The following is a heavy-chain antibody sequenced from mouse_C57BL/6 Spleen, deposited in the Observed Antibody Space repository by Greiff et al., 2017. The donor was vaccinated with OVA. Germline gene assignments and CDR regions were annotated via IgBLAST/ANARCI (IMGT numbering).Heavy chain of an antibody. Sequence: EVKLEESGGGLVQPGGSMKLSCVASGFTFSNYWMNWVRQSPEKGLEWVAQIRLKSDNYATHYAESVKGRFTISRDDSKSSVYLQMNNVRAEDTGIYYCTGEVTTSFPYYFDYWGQGTTLTVSS. CDR1: GFTFSNYW. J-gene: IGHJ2*01. CDR3: TGEVTTSFPYYFDY. D-gene: IGHD2-2*01. V-gene: IGHV6-3*01. CDR2: IRLKSDNYAT.